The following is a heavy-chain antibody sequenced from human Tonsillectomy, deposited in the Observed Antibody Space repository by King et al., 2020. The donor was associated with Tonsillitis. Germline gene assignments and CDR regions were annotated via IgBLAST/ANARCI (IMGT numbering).Heavy chain of an antibody. CDR2: IYWNDDK. Sequence: TLKESGPTLVKPTQTLTLTCTFSGFSLSTSGVGVGWIRQPPGKALEWLALIYWNDDKRYSPSLKSRLTITKDTSKNQVVLTMTNMDPVDTATYYCAHSGTYYDFWSGYYFAFDIWGQGTMVTVSS. J-gene: IGHJ3*02. V-gene: IGHV2-5*01. D-gene: IGHD3-3*01. CDR1: GFSLSTSGVG. CDR3: AHSGTYYDFWSGYYFAFDI.